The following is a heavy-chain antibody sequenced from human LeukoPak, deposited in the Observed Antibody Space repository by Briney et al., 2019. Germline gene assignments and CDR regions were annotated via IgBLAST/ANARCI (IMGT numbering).Heavy chain of an antibody. Sequence: PSETLSLTCTVSGYSISSGYYWGWIRQPPGKGLEWIGRVYSSGSTNYNPSLKSRVTMSVDTSKNQFSLRLNSVTAADTAVYYCARKGVLAAAGTFDYWGQGTLVTVSS. CDR3: ARKGVLAAAGTFDY. V-gene: IGHV4-38-2*02. CDR2: VYSSGST. D-gene: IGHD6-13*01. J-gene: IGHJ4*02. CDR1: GYSISSGYY.